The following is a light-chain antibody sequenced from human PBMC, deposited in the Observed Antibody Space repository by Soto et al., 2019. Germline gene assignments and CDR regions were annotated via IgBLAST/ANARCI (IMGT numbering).Light chain of an antibody. CDR1: QSVSNNY. CDR3: QQYGRSPLWT. CDR2: GAS. V-gene: IGKV3-20*01. Sequence: EIVLTQSPGTLSLSPGESATLSCRASQSVSNNYLAWYQQKPGQAPRLLIYGASSRATGIPDRFSGSGSGTDFTLAICRLEPEDFALYYCQQYGRSPLWTFGQGTKVEV. J-gene: IGKJ1*01.